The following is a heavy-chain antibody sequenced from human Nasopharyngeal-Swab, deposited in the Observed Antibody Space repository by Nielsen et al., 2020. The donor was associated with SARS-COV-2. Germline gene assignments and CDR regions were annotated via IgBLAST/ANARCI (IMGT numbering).Heavy chain of an antibody. CDR1: GSNFAEDD. J-gene: IGHJ6*02. CDR2: ISGSGGST. V-gene: IGHV3-23*01. CDR3: AKDDGEVGYCSSTSCYYYGMDV. D-gene: IGHD2-2*01. Sequence: GESLRLSCIVSGSNFAEDDVYWVRQAPGKGLEWVSAISGSGGSTYYADSVKGRFTISRDNSKNTLYLQMNSLRAEDTAVYYCAKDDGEVGYCSSTSCYYYGMDVWGQGTTVTVSS.